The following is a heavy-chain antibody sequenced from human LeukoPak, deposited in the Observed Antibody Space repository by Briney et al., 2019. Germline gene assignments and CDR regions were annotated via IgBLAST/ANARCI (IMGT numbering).Heavy chain of an antibody. CDR3: AKEEQLWFPYYYYYGMDV. V-gene: IGHV3-30*18. Sequence: GGSLRLSCAASGFTFSSYGMHWVRQAPCKGLEWVAVISYDGSNKYYADSVKGRFTISRDNSKNTLYLQMNSLRAEDTAVYYCAKEEQLWFPYYYYYGMDVWGQGTTVTVSS. CDR1: GFTFSSYG. D-gene: IGHD5-18*01. CDR2: ISYDGSNK. J-gene: IGHJ6*02.